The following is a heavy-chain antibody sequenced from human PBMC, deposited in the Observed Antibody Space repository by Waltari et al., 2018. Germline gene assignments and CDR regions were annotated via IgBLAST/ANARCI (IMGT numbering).Heavy chain of an antibody. V-gene: IGHV3-48*04. CDR3: ARGPGANSPGYVY. J-gene: IGHJ4*02. Sequence: EVQLVESGGGLVQPGGSLRLSCAASGFTFSSYSMNWVRQAPGKGLEWVSYISSSSSTIYYADSVKGRFTISRDNAKNSLYLQMNSLRAEDTAVYYCARGPGANSPGYVYWGQGTLVTVSS. CDR2: ISSSSSTI. D-gene: IGHD1-1*01. CDR1: GFTFSSYS.